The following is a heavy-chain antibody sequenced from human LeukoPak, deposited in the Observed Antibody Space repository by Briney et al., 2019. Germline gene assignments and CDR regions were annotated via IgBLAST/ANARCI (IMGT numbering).Heavy chain of an antibody. Sequence: ASVKVSCKASGYTFTSYDINWVRQATGQGLEWTGWMNPNSGNTGYAQKFQGRVTMTRNTSISTAYMELSSLRSEDTAVYYCARSMVRGAPNWFDPWGQGTLVTVSS. CDR2: MNPNSGNT. D-gene: IGHD3-10*01. CDR3: ARSMVRGAPNWFDP. V-gene: IGHV1-8*01. CDR1: GYTFTSYD. J-gene: IGHJ5*02.